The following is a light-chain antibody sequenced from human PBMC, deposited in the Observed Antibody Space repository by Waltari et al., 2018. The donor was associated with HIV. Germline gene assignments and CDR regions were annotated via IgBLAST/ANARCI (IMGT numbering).Light chain of an antibody. CDR1: TSDIGTYNL. V-gene: IGLV2-23*02. J-gene: IGLJ1*01. CDR3: FSYTGSSPSFYV. CDR2: EVT. Sequence: QSALTQPASVSGSPGQSITISCTGTTSDIGTYNLVSWYQPHPGKAPRLLLSEVTKRPSGMSNRFSGSKSGNTASLAISGLQGEDEAEYYCFSYTGSSPSFYVFGSGTKVSVL.